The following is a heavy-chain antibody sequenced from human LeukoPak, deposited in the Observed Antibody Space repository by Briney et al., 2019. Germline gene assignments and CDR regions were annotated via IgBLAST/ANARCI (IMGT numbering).Heavy chain of an antibody. Sequence: SGGSLRLSCAASGFTFSSYGMHWVRQAPGKGLEWVAVISYDGSTKYYADSVKGRFTISRDNSKNTLYLQMNSLRAEDTAVYYCANVLFRGVIRGAFDIWGQGTMVTVSS. D-gene: IGHD3-10*01. V-gene: IGHV3-30*18. CDR1: GFTFSSYG. CDR3: ANVLFRGVIRGAFDI. CDR2: ISYDGSTK. J-gene: IGHJ3*02.